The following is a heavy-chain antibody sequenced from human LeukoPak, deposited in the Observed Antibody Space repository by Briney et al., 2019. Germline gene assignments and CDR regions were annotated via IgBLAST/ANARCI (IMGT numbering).Heavy chain of an antibody. V-gene: IGHV4-61*02. Sequence: SQTLSLTCTVSGGSISSGSYYWSWIRQPAGKGLEWIGRIYTSGSTNYNPSLKSRVTISVDTSKNQFSLKLSSVTAADTAVYYCARGSGYSYGAGAFDIWGQGTMVTVSS. CDR3: ARGSGYSYGAGAFDI. CDR2: IYTSGST. D-gene: IGHD5-18*01. CDR1: GGSISSGSYY. J-gene: IGHJ3*02.